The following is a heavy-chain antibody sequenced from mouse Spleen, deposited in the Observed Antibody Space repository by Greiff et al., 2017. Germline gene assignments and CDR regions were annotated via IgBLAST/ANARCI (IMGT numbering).Heavy chain of an antibody. Sequence: EVKLQESGPGLVKPSQSLSLTCSVTGYSIPSGYYWNWIRQFPGNKLEWMGYISYDGSNNYNPSLKNRISITRDASKNQFFLKLNSVTTEDTVTYHCARDYDYHYAMDYWGQGTSVTVSS. CDR2: ISYDGSN. V-gene: IGHV3-6*01. CDR1: GYSIPSGYY. D-gene: IGHD2-4*01. J-gene: IGHJ4*01. CDR3: ARDYDYHYAMDY.